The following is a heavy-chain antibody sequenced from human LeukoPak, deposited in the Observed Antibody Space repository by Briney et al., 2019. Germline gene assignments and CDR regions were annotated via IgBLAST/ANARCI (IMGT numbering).Heavy chain of an antibody. CDR2: INHSGST. Sequence: SETLSLTCAVYGGSFSGYYWSWIRQPPGKGLERIGEINHSGSTNYNPSLKSRVTMSVDTSKNQFSLKLSSVTAADTAVYYCARTRRVLLWFGELLVDAFDIWGQGTMVTVSS. J-gene: IGHJ3*02. D-gene: IGHD3-10*01. CDR3: ARTRRVLLWFGELLVDAFDI. V-gene: IGHV4-34*01. CDR1: GGSFSGYY.